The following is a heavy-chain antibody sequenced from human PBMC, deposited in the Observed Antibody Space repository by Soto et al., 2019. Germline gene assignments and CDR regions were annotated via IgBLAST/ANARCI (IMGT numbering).Heavy chain of an antibody. CDR2: IYYSGST. D-gene: IGHD3-22*01. CDR1: GGSISGSSYY. J-gene: IGHJ4*02. CDR3: MLGSGWKDFDY. Sequence: QLQLQESGPGLVKPSETLSLTCTVSGGSISGSSYYWGWIRQPPGKGLEWIGNIYYSGSTYYNPSLKSRVTISVATSKHQFSLKLSSVTAADTAVYYCMLGSGWKDFDYWGQGTLVTVSS. V-gene: IGHV4-39*01.